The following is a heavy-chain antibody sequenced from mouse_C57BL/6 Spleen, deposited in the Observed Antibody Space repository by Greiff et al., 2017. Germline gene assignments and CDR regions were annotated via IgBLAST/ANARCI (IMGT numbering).Heavy chain of an antibody. CDR1: GYTFTSYW. Sequence: QVQLHQPGAELVMPGASVKLSCKASGYTFTSYWMHWVKQRPGQGLEWIGEIDPSDSYTNYNQKFKGKSTLTVDKSSSTAYMQLSSLTSEDSAVYYCARNYDEGHYAMDYWGQGTSVTVSS. D-gene: IGHD2-4*01. CDR2: IDPSDSYT. V-gene: IGHV1-69*01. CDR3: ARNYDEGHYAMDY. J-gene: IGHJ4*01.